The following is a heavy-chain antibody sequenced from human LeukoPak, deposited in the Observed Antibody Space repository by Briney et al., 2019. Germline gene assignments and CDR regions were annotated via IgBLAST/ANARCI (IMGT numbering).Heavy chain of an antibody. J-gene: IGHJ5*02. Sequence: ASVKVSCKASGYTFTGYYMHWVRQAPGQGLEWMGRINPNSGGTNYAQKFQGRVTMTRDTSISTAYMELSRLRSDDTAVYYCASFLMTTVTTLGENWFDPWGQGTLVTVSS. CDR1: GYTFTGYY. D-gene: IGHD4-17*01. CDR3: ASFLMTTVTTLGENWFDP. V-gene: IGHV1-2*06. CDR2: INPNSGGT.